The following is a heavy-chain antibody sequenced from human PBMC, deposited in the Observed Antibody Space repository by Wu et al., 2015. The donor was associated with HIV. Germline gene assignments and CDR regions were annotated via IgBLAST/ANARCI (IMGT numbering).Heavy chain of an antibody. V-gene: IGHV1-46*04. CDR1: GNTLTSYY. J-gene: IGHJ4*02. Sequence: QVQLVQSGAEVKKPGSSVKVSCKASGNTLTSYYMNWVRQAPGQGLEWMGSVNPSGNNTSHAQKLQGRVTMIRDTSTRTVYMELNSLTTEDTAVFYCATSLSWESAFDFWGQGTLVTVSS. CDR3: ATSLSWESAFDF. D-gene: IGHD1-26*01. CDR2: VNPSGNNT.